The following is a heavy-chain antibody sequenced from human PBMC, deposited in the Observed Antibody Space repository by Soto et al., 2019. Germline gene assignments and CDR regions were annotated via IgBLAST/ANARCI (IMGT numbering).Heavy chain of an antibody. CDR3: ARGVGSSSWYNYYYYGMDV. D-gene: IGHD6-13*01. CDR2: INPNSGGT. CDR1: GYTFTGYY. Sequence: ASVKVSCKASGYTFTGYYISWVRQAPGQGLEGMGWINPNSGGTNYAQKFQGRVTMTRDTSISSAYLELRRLRSDDTAVYYCARGVGSSSWYNYYYYGMDVWGQGTTVTVSS. V-gene: IGHV1-2*02. J-gene: IGHJ6*02.